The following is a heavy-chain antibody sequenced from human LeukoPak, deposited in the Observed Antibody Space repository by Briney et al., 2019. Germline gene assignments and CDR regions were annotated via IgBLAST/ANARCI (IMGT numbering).Heavy chain of an antibody. CDR1: GYTFTGYY. D-gene: IGHD3-10*01. CDR3: ARAPPEGSGKLVYMDV. J-gene: IGHJ6*03. V-gene: IGHV1-69*06. Sequence: SVKVSCKASGYTFTGYYMHWVRQAPGQGLEWMGGIIPIFGTANYAQKLQGRVTITADKSTSTAYMELSSLRSEDTAVYYCARAPPEGSGKLVYMDVWGKGTTVTVSS. CDR2: IIPIFGTA.